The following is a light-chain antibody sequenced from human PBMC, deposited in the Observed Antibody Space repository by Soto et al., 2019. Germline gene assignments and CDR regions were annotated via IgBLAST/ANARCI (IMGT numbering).Light chain of an antibody. CDR3: HQYNFWPT. J-gene: IGKJ1*01. Sequence: EIVLTQSPGTLSLSPGERATLSCRASQSVSSSYFAWYQQKPGQAPRLLIYAASSRATGIPDRFSGSGSGTDFTLTISRLEPEDFAVYFCHQYNFWPTFGQGTKVDIK. V-gene: IGKV3-20*01. CDR1: QSVSSSY. CDR2: AAS.